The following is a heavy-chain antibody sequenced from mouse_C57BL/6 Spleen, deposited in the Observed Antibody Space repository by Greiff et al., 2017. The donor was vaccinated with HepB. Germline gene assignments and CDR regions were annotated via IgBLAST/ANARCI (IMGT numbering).Heavy chain of an antibody. CDR1: GFTFSSYA. V-gene: IGHV5-4*01. J-gene: IGHJ2*01. CDR3: AREGDGSYFDY. D-gene: IGHD2-3*01. Sequence: EVHLVESGGGLVKPGGSLKLSCAASGFTFSSYAMSWVRQTPEKRLEWVATISDGGSYTYYPDNVKGRFTISRDNAKNNLYLQMSHLKSEDTAMYYCAREGDGSYFDYWGQGTTLTVSS. CDR2: ISDGGSYT.